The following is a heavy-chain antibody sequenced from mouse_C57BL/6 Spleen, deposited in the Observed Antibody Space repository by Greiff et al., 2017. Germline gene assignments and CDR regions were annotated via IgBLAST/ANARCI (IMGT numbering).Heavy chain of an antibody. J-gene: IGHJ4*01. V-gene: IGHV1-22*01. CDR3: ARGEGSLYAMDY. CDR1: GYTFTDYN. Sequence: VQLQQSGPELVKPGASVKMSCKASGYTFTDYNMHWVKQSHGKSLEWIGYINPNNGGTSYNQKFKGKATLTVNKSSSTAYMERRSLTSEDAAVYYCARGEGSLYAMDYWGQGTSVTVSS. CDR2: INPNNGGT.